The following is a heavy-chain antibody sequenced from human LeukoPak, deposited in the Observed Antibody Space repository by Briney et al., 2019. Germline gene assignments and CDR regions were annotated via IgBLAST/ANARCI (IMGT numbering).Heavy chain of an antibody. Sequence: GGSLRLSCAASGFTFSSYAMNWVRQAPGKGLEWVSAISVSGSSTYYADSVKGRFTISRDNSKNTLYLQMNSLRAEDTAVYYCAKGRDYGGNRGGFDYWGQGTLVTVSS. V-gene: IGHV3-23*01. CDR1: GFTFSSYA. CDR3: AKGRDYGGNRGGFDY. CDR2: ISVSGSST. D-gene: IGHD4-23*01. J-gene: IGHJ4*02.